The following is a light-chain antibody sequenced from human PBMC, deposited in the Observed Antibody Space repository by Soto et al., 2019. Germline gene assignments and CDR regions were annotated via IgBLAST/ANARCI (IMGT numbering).Light chain of an antibody. CDR1: QTLLDSSNNKAS. Sequence: DIVMTPSPDSLAVSLGERATINCKSSQTLLDSSNNKASLSWYQQKPGQPTKLLIYWTSTREFGVPDRFSGSGSGTDFTLTISSLQAEDVAVYYCQQYFNSPRTFGHGTKVDI. J-gene: IGKJ1*01. CDR3: QQYFNSPRT. CDR2: WTS. V-gene: IGKV4-1*01.